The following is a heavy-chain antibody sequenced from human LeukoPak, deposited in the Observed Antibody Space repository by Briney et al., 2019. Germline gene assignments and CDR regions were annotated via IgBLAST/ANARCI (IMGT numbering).Heavy chain of an antibody. CDR1: GFTFDDYA. D-gene: IGHD3-22*01. CDR3: ARGVGYYDSSGTIDF. Sequence: GGSLRLSCAASGFTFDDYAMHWVRQAPGKGLEWVAVVWSDGSKKYSADSVKGRITISRDDSKNTLYLQMNSLRAEDTAVYYCARGVGYYDSSGTIDFWGQGTLVTVSS. V-gene: IGHV3-33*08. J-gene: IGHJ4*02. CDR2: VWSDGSKK.